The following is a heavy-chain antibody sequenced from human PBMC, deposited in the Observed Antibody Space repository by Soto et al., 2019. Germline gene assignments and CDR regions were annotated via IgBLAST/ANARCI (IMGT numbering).Heavy chain of an antibody. CDR2: IYYSGST. J-gene: IGHJ3*02. V-gene: IGHV4-30-4*01. D-gene: IGHD3-22*01. CDR1: GGSISSGDYY. CDR3: ARAIIVVVTPDAFDI. Sequence: PSETLSLTCTVSGGSISSGDYYWSWIRQPPGKGLEWIGYIYYSGSTYYNPSLKSRVTISVDTSKNQFSLKLSSVTAADTAVYYCARAIIVVVTPDAFDIWGQGTMVTVS.